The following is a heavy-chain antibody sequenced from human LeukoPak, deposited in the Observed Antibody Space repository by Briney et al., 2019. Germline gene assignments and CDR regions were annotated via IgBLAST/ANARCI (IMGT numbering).Heavy chain of an antibody. CDR2: IYYSGST. CDR1: GGSISSSNNYY. D-gene: IGHD3-22*01. CDR3: ARVDSYYYMDV. Sequence: SETLSLPCKVSGGSISSSNNYYWGWIRQPPGKGLEWIGSIYYSGSTYYNPSLKPRVTISVDTSKNQFSLKVTSVTAADTAVYYCARVDSYYYMDVWGKGTTVTVSS. J-gene: IGHJ6*03. V-gene: IGHV4-39*07.